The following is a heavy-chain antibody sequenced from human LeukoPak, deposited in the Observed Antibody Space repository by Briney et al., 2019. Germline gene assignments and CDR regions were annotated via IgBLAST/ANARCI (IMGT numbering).Heavy chain of an antibody. V-gene: IGHV3-74*01. CDR2: INSDVSIT. CDR3: ARGSGYSVFDM. J-gene: IGHJ3*02. Sequence: PGGSLRLSCAASGFTFSSYWMHWVRQAPGQGLVWVSRINSDVSITSYADSVQGRFTISRDNAKNTLYLQMNSLRAEDTAVYYCARGSGYSVFDMWGQGTMVTVSS. D-gene: IGHD1-26*01. CDR1: GFTFSSYW.